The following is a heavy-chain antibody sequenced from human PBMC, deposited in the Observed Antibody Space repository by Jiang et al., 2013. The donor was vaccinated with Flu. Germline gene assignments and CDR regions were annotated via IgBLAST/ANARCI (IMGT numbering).Heavy chain of an antibody. V-gene: IGHV4-59*01. CDR1: GGSISSYY. Sequence: GGSISSYYWSWIRQPPGKGLEWIGYIYYSGSTNYNPSLKSRVTISVDTSKNQFSLKLSSVTAADTAVYYCARDHKMATIWDYYGMDVWGQGTTVTVSS. D-gene: IGHD5-24*01. CDR3: ARDHKMATIWDYYGMDV. CDR2: IYYSGST. J-gene: IGHJ6*02.